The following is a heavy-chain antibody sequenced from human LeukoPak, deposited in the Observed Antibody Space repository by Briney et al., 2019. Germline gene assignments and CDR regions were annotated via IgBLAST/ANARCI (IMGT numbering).Heavy chain of an antibody. D-gene: IGHD3-10*01. CDR2: IYYSGST. CDR1: GGFISSYY. J-gene: IGHJ4*02. Sequence: SETLSLTCTVSGGFISSYYWSWIRQPPGKGLEWIGYIYYSGSTNYNPSLKSRVTISVDKSKNQFSLTLRSVTAADAAVYYCARGRYGSGTYFKAFEYWGQGTLVTVSS. V-gene: IGHV4-59*12. CDR3: ARGRYGSGTYFKAFEY.